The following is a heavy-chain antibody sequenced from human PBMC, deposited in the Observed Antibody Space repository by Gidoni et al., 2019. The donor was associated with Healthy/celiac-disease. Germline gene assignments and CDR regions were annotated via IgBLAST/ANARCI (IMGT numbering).Heavy chain of an antibody. CDR3: ARDLVVGMYGMDV. J-gene: IGHJ6*02. D-gene: IGHD2-21*01. Sequence: QVQLQESGPGLVQPSPTLSLTCTVPGGSISSGDYYWSWIRQPPGKGLEWIGYIYYSGSTYYNPSLKSRVTISGDTAKNQFSLKMSSVTAEDTAVYYCARDLVVGMYGMDVWGQGTTVTVSS. CDR2: IYYSGST. CDR1: GGSISSGDYY. V-gene: IGHV4-30-4*01.